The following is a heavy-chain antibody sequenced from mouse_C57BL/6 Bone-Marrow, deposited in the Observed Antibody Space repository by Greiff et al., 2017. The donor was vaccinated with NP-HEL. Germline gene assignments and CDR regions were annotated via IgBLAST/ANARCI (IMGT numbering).Heavy chain of an antibody. D-gene: IGHD1-1*01. Sequence: EVKLVESGGGLVQPGGSLSLSCAASGFPFTDYYMSWVRQPPGKALEWLGFIRNKANGYTTEYSASVKGRFTTSRDNSQSILYLQMNALRAEDSATYYCARYGYYGSEFDYWGQGTTLTVSS. CDR3: ARYGYYGSEFDY. CDR2: IRNKANGYTT. J-gene: IGHJ2*01. CDR1: GFPFTDYY. V-gene: IGHV7-3*01.